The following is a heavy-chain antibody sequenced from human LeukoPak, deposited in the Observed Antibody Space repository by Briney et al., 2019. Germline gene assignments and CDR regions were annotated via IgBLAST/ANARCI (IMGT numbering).Heavy chain of an antibody. CDR2: INHSGST. CDR1: GGSFSGYY. J-gene: IGHJ5*02. D-gene: IGHD3-3*01. V-gene: IGHV4-34*01. Sequence: SETLSLTCAVYGGSFSGYYWSWIRQPPGKGLEWIGEINHSGSTNYNPSLKSRVTISVDTSKNQFSLKLSSVTAADTAVYYCAREGFLRSLEWFNWFDPWGQGTLVTVSS. CDR3: AREGFLRSLEWFNWFDP.